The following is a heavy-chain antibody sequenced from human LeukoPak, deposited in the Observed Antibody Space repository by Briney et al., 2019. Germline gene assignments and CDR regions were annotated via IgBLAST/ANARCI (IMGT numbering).Heavy chain of an antibody. V-gene: IGHV3-20*04. CDR1: GFTVSSNY. CDR2: IDWKGRPT. Sequence: PGGSLRLSCAASGFTVSSNYMNWVRQAPGKGLEWVSDIDWKGRPTSYADSVKGRFTISRDNAQKSLYLQMDSLRAEDTALYYCAREVYRIGVGGFDPWGQGTLVIVSS. CDR3: AREVYRIGVGGFDP. D-gene: IGHD6-19*01. J-gene: IGHJ5*02.